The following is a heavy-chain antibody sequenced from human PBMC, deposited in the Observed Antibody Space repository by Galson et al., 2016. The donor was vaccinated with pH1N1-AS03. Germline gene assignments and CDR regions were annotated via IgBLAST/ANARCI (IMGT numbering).Heavy chain of an antibody. J-gene: IGHJ4*02. V-gene: IGHV3-7*01. D-gene: IGHD6-13*01. CDR1: GFTFSTHW. CDR3: ARGPVSYSNYWFPPPDY. Sequence: SLRLSCAASGFTFSTHWMSWVRQAPGKGLEWVANIKQDGSEKYYVDSVKGRFTISRDNAKNSLFLQMNSLRTEDMAVYYCARGPVSYSNYWFPPPDYWGQGTLVTVSS. CDR2: IKQDGSEK.